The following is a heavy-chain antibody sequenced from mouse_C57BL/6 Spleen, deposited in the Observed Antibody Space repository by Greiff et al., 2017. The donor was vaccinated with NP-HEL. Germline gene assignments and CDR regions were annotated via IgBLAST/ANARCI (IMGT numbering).Heavy chain of an antibody. D-gene: IGHD1-3*01. CDR1: GYTFTSYW. CDR2: INPCNGGT. V-gene: IGHV1-53*01. Sequence: QVQLQQPGTELVKPGASVKLSCKASGYTFTSYWMHWVKQRPGQGLEWIGNINPCNGGTNYNEKFKSKATLTVDKSSSTAYMQLSSLTSEDAAVYYCAREGGSGCDMDYWGQGTSVTVAS. J-gene: IGHJ4*01. CDR3: AREGGSGCDMDY.